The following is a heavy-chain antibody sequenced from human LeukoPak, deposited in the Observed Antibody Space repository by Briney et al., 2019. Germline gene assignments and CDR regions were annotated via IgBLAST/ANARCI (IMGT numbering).Heavy chain of an antibody. Sequence: PSETLSLTCTVSGGSISGYYWSWIRQPAGKGLEWIGRVYTSGSTHYNPSLKSRVTISVDTSKNQFSLKLSSVTAADTAVYYCARGLVVPAAIYYYYYMDVWGKGTTVTVSS. CDR3: ARGLVVPAAIYYYYYMDV. J-gene: IGHJ6*03. V-gene: IGHV4-4*07. CDR2: VYTSGST. D-gene: IGHD2-2*01. CDR1: GGSISGYY.